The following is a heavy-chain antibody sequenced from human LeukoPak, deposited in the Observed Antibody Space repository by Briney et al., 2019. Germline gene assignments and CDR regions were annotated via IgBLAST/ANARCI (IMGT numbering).Heavy chain of an antibody. J-gene: IGHJ4*02. CDR1: GFPFSSYW. D-gene: IGHD1-1*01. Sequence: GGSLRLSCAASGFPFSSYWMSWVRQAPGKGLEWVANIKQDGGEKFYVDSVKGRFTISRDNAKNSLYLQMNSLRVEDTAVYYCARDPGAWNDYTIDSWGQGTLVTVSS. CDR3: ARDPGAWNDYTIDS. CDR2: IKQDGGEK. V-gene: IGHV3-7*01.